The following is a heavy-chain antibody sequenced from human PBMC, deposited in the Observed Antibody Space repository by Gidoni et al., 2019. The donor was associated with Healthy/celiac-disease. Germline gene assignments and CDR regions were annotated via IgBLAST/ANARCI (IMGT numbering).Heavy chain of an antibody. D-gene: IGHD1-26*01. V-gene: IGHV1-24*01. CDR2: FDPEDGDT. J-gene: IGHJ4*02. Sequence: QVQLLQSAAEVKTPAAAVKVSCTVSGYTLTELSIHWVRQAPGQGLEWMGGFDPEDGDTIYAQKFQGRVTMTEDTSTDTAYMELSSLRSEDTAVYYCATPSPSYFGYFDYWGQGTLVTVSS. CDR3: ATPSPSYFGYFDY. CDR1: GYTLTELS.